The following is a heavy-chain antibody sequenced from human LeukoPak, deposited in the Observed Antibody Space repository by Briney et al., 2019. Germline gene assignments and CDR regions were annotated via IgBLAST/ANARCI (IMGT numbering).Heavy chain of an antibody. Sequence: ASVKVSCKASGGTFSSYAISWVRQAPVQGLEWMGGIIPIFGTANYAQKFQGRVTITADESTSTAYMELSSLRSEDTAVYYCARDPDYYYGMDVWGQGTTVTVSS. CDR3: ARDPDYYYGMDV. CDR2: IIPIFGTA. J-gene: IGHJ6*02. CDR1: GGTFSSYA. V-gene: IGHV1-69*13.